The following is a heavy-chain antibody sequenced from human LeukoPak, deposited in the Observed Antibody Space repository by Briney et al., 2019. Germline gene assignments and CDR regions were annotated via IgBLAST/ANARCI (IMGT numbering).Heavy chain of an antibody. D-gene: IGHD3-3*01. CDR1: GFTFSYYD. CDR3: VRATRVADY. V-gene: IGHV3-21*01. CDR2: ISTSSSYI. J-gene: IGHJ4*02. Sequence: GGSLRLSCAASGFTFSYYDMHWVRQAPGKGLEWVSYISTSSSYIYYADSVKGRFTMSRDNAKNSLYLQMNSLRDEDTAVYYCVRATRVADYWGQGTLVTVSS.